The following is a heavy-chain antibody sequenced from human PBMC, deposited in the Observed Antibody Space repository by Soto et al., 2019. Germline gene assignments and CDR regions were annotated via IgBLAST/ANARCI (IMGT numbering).Heavy chain of an antibody. J-gene: IGHJ5*02. CDR3: AREERKGIISWFDP. CDR2: IYYTGIT. V-gene: IGHV4-30-4*01. CDR1: GGSVSGVGYF. D-gene: IGHD2-21*01. Sequence: PSETLSPTCTVSGGSVSGVGYFWSWIRQSPGKGLEWIGYIYYTGITHLNPSLKSRLTMAVDTSKNEFSLKLTSVSAADTAVYFCAREERKGIISWFDPWGQGTPVTVSS.